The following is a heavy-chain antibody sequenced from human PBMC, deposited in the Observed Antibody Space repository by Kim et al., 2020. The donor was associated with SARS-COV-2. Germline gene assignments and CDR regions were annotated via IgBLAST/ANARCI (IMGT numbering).Heavy chain of an antibody. CDR3: AREVTMVRGAKRGAYGM. J-gene: IGHJ6*01. CDR2: ISYDGSNK. V-gene: IGHV3-30*04. D-gene: IGHD3-10*01. Sequence: GGSLRLSCAASGFTFSSYAMHWVRQAPGKGLEWVAVISYDGSNKYYADSVKGRFTISRDNSKNTLYLQMNSLRAEDTAVYYCAREVTMVRGAKRGAYGM. CDR1: GFTFSSYA.